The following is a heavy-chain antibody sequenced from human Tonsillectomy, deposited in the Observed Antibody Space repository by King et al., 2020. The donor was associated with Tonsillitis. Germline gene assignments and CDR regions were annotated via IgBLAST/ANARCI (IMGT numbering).Heavy chain of an antibody. CDR2: ISSNGGST. CDR1: GFTFSGYA. J-gene: IGHJ3*02. Sequence: VQLVESGGGSVQPGGSLRLSCSASGFTFSGYAMHWVRQAPGKGLEYVSTISSNGGSTYYADSVKGRFTISRDNSKNTLYLQMSSLRAEDTAVYYCVKDRALVTTGGGAFDIWGQGTMVTVSS. D-gene: IGHD3-16*01. CDR3: VKDRALVTTGGGAFDI. V-gene: IGHV3-64D*06.